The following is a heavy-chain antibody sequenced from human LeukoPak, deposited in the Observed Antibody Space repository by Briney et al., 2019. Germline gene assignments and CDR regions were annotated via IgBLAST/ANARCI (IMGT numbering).Heavy chain of an antibody. CDR3: ARHSLYYDSSGYHTLFDY. J-gene: IGHJ4*02. CDR1: GGSISSSSYY. D-gene: IGHD3-22*01. V-gene: IGHV4-39*01. CDR2: IYYSGST. Sequence: PSETLSLTCTVSGGSISSSSYYWGWIRQPPGKGLEWIGTIYYSGSTYYNPSLKSRVTISVDTSKNQFSLKLSSVTAADTAVYYCARHSLYYDSSGYHTLFDYWGQGTLVTVSS.